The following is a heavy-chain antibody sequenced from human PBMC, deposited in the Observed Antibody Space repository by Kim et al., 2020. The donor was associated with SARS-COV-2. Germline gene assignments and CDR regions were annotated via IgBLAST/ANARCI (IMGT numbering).Heavy chain of an antibody. CDR3: AKDAVGATFGY. Sequence: KYYADSVKGRFTISRDNSKNTLYLQMNSLRAEDTAVYYCAKDAVGATFGYWGQGTLVTVSS. CDR2: K. D-gene: IGHD1-26*01. V-gene: IGHV3-30*02. J-gene: IGHJ4*02.